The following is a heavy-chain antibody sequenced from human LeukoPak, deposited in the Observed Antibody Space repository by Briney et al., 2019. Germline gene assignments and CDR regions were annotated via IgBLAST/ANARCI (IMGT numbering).Heavy chain of an antibody. V-gene: IGHV1-69*13. CDR3: ARGLGGVRGSYYFDY. D-gene: IGHD3-16*01. J-gene: IGHJ4*02. CDR2: IIPIFGTA. Sequence: GASVKVSCKASGGSFRSYAISWARQAPGQGLEWMGWIIPIFGTANYAQKFQGRVTITADESTSIVQMELSRLRSDDAAVYFCARGLGGVRGSYYFDYWGQGTLVTVSS. CDR1: GGSFRSYA.